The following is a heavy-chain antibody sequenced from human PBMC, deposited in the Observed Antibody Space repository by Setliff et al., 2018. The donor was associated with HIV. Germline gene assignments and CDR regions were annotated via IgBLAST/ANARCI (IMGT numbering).Heavy chain of an antibody. CDR3: AHRPLSADDFDY. CDR2: IYWNNDE. Sequence: SGPTLVNPPQTLTLTCTFSGFSLNTPGLGVGWIRQPPGEALEWLALIYWNNDERYNPSLGSRLSITKDTSKNLVVLVMTNMDAVDTATYYCAHRPLSADDFDYWGQGTQVTVSS. CDR1: GFSLNTPGLG. J-gene: IGHJ4*02. V-gene: IGHV2-5*01.